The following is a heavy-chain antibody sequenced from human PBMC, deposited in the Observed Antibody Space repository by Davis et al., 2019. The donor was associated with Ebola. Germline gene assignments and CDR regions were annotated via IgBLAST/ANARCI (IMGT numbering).Heavy chain of an antibody. CDR3: AREVNPTVDTVATFPNWFDP. V-gene: IGHV1-69*13. Sequence: SVKVSCKASGDTLRNTAISRIRQAPGQGLEWVGRIIPVFARTNYAQKVQDRVTITADESTNTAYLEMSSLKSDDTAIYFCAREVNPTVDTVATFPNWFDPWGQGTLVIVSS. J-gene: IGHJ5*02. D-gene: IGHD5-12*01. CDR2: IIPVFART. CDR1: GDTLRNTA.